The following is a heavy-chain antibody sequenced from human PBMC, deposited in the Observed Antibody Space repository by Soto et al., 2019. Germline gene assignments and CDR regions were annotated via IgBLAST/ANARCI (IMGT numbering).Heavy chain of an antibody. D-gene: IGHD4-17*01. CDR3: ARWYGGSLDY. J-gene: IGHJ4*02. V-gene: IGHV4-59*01. CDR2: IYYSGST. Sequence: QVQLQESGPGLVKPSETLSLTCTVSGGSISSYYWSWIRQPPGKGLEWIGYIYYSGSTNYNPSLKSRVTISVDTSKKQFSLKLSSVTAADTAVYYCARWYGGSLDYWGQGTLVTFSS. CDR1: GGSISSYY.